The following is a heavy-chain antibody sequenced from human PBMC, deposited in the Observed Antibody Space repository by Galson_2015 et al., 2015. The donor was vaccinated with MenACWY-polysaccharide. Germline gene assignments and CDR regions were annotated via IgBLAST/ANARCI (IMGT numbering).Heavy chain of an antibody. CDR3: ARVEKYSGSFYILY. CDR2: IFHSGTT. CDR1: DYSIRSGYS. J-gene: IGHJ4*02. Sequence: SETLSLTCAVSDYSIRSGYSWGWIRQPPGKGLEWIASIFHSGTTYYNPSLKSRVTISVDTSKNHFSLKLSSVTAADTAVYYCARVEKYSGSFYILYWGQGTLVTVSS. D-gene: IGHD1-26*01. V-gene: IGHV4-38-2*01.